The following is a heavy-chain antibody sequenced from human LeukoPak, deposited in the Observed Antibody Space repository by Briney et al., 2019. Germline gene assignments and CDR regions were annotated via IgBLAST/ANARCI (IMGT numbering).Heavy chain of an antibody. Sequence: GGSLRLSCAASGFTFSNHGMNWVRQAPGKGLEWLSGISPRGGGTYYADSVKGRFTISRDDSKNTLSLQMNSLRVEDTAVYYCTKQDYSDGTYHFENWGQGTRVTVSS. V-gene: IGHV3-23*01. D-gene: IGHD4-17*01. CDR2: ISPRGGGT. CDR3: TKQDYSDGTYHFEN. J-gene: IGHJ4*02. CDR1: GFTFSNHG.